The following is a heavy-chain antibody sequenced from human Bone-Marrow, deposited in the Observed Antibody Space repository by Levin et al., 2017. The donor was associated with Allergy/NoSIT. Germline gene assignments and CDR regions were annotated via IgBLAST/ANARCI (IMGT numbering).Heavy chain of an antibody. Sequence: GGSLRLSCAASGFTVSNNYMRWVRQAPGKGLEWVSLIYSGGTTYYADSVKGRFTISRDNSKNTVYLQMNSLRVEATAVYYCARNRHCIGGRCYSVWGQGTLVTVSS. CDR2: IYSGGTT. V-gene: IGHV3-53*01. CDR3: ARNRHCIGGRCYSV. D-gene: IGHD2-15*01. J-gene: IGHJ4*02. CDR1: GFTVSNNY.